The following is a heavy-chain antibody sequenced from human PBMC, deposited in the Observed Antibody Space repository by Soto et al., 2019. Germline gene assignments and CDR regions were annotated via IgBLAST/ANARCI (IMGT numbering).Heavy chain of an antibody. V-gene: IGHV4-39*01. CDR2: IYYSGST. CDR1: GGSISSSSYY. Sequence: PSETLSLTCTVSGGSISSSSYYWGWIRQPPGKGLEWIGSIYYSGSTYYNPSLKSRVTISVDTSKNQFSLKLSSVTAADTAVYYCASPKIAFYNWCEPWGQGTLVTVS. CDR3: ASPKIAFYNWCEP. J-gene: IGHJ5*02. D-gene: IGHD3-3*02.